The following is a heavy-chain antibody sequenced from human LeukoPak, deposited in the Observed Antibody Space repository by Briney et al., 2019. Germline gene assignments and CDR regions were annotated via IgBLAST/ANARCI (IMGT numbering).Heavy chain of an antibody. CDR3: VKGGTGTTIRYFDS. CDR1: GFSFKNYG. V-gene: IGHV3-23*01. Sequence: PGGSLRLSCAASGFSFKNYGMNWVRQAPGKGLEWVSLVSTSGDQGYYADSVQGRFTISRDNSWNFLYLQMNSLRAEDTAVYFCVKGGTGTTIRYFDSWGQGTLVTVSS. J-gene: IGHJ4*02. D-gene: IGHD1-7*01. CDR2: VSTSGDQG.